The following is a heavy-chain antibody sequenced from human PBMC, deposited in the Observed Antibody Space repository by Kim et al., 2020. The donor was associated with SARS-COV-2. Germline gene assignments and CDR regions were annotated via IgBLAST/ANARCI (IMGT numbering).Heavy chain of an antibody. Sequence: GGSLRLSCAASGFTVSSNYMSWVRQAPGKGLEWVSVIYSGGSTYYADSVKGRFTISRDNSKNTLYLQMNSLRAEDTAVYYCARDRGYCSGGSCYMDHYFDYWGQGTLVTVSS. V-gene: IGHV3-66*01. D-gene: IGHD2-15*01. CDR3: ARDRGYCSGGSCYMDHYFDY. J-gene: IGHJ4*02. CDR2: IYSGGST. CDR1: GFTVSSNY.